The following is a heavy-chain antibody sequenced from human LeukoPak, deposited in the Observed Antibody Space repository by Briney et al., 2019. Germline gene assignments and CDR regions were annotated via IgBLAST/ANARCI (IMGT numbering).Heavy chain of an antibody. CDR3: AKDRFYDSSGSFDY. J-gene: IGHJ4*02. Sequence: DPGGSLRLSCAAAGFTFDDYAMRWVRQAPGKGLEWVSGISRNNGSIGYADSVKGRFIIYSDTAKNSMYLQMNSLRAEDTALYYCAKDRFYDSSGSFDYWGQGTLVTVSS. CDR1: GFTFDDYA. V-gene: IGHV3-9*01. CDR2: ISRNNGSI. D-gene: IGHD3-22*01.